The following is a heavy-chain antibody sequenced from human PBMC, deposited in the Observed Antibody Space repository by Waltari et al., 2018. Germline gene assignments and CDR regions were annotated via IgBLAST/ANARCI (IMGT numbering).Heavy chain of an antibody. Sequence: QVQLQESGPGLVKPSQTLSLTCTVSGGSISSGSYYWSWIRQPAGKGLEWIGRIYTSGSNNYNPSLKSRVTISVDTSKNQFSLKLSSVTAADTAVYYCASGGRAAHDYWGQGTLVTVSS. CDR3: ASGGRAAHDY. V-gene: IGHV4-61*02. CDR1: GGSISSGSYY. D-gene: IGHD2-15*01. CDR2: IYTSGSN. J-gene: IGHJ4*02.